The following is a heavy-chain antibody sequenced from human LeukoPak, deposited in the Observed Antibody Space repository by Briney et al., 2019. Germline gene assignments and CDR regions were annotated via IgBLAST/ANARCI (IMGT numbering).Heavy chain of an antibody. D-gene: IGHD5-12*01. V-gene: IGHV4-34*01. Sequence: PSETLSLTCAVYGGSFGGYYWSWIRQPPGKGLEWIGEINHSGSTNYNPSLKSRVTISVDTSKNQFSLKLSSVTAADTAVYYCARGQVATIPYYYYYMDVWGKGTTVTVSS. CDR1: GGSFGGYY. CDR2: INHSGST. CDR3: ARGQVATIPYYYYYMDV. J-gene: IGHJ6*03.